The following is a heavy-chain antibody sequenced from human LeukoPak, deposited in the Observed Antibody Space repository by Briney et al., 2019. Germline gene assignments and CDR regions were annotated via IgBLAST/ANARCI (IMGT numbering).Heavy chain of an antibody. CDR1: GYSFTDYY. D-gene: IGHD2-21*02. V-gene: IGHV1-2*02. CDR2: INPKGGGI. CDR3: ARDTCDGGDCFNWFDP. J-gene: IGHJ5*02. Sequence: GASVKVSCKASGYSFTDYYIHWARQAPGQGLEWMGWINPKGGGINYAPEFQGRVTMTRDTSITTAYMELGSLRSDDTAMYYCARDTCDGGDCFNWFDPWGQGTLVTVSS.